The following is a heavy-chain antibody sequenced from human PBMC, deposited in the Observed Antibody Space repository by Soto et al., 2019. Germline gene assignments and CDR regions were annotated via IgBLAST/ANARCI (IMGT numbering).Heavy chain of an antibody. V-gene: IGHV4-39*01. D-gene: IGHD3-10*02. J-gene: IGHJ4*01. CDR1: GGSISSSSYY. Sequence: SSETLSLTCTVSGGSISSSSYYWGWIRQPPGKGLEWIGSIYYSGSTYYNPSLKSRVTISVDTSKNQFSLKLSSVTAADTAVYYCARPDFYYVSASSFAYSGHGTLFTVAS. CDR3: ARPDFYYVSASSFAY. CDR2: IYYSGST.